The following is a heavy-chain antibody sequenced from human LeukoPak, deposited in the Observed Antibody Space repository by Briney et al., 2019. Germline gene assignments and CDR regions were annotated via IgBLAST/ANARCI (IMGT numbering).Heavy chain of an antibody. V-gene: IGHV4-34*01. CDR3: ARSLGEWLYYYYGMDV. J-gene: IGHJ6*02. CDR1: GESFSGYY. Sequence: SETLSLTCAVYGESFSGYYWSWIRQPPGKGLEWIGEINHSGSTNYNPSLKGRVTISVDTSKNQFSLKLSSVTAADTAVYYCARSLGEWLYYYYGMDVWGQGTTVTVSS. D-gene: IGHD3-16*01. CDR2: INHSGST.